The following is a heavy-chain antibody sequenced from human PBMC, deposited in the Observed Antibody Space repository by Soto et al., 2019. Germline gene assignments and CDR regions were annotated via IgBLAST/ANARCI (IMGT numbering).Heavy chain of an antibody. V-gene: IGHV3-23*01. CDR1: GFTFSSYA. CDR2: ISGSGGST. J-gene: IGHJ6*03. D-gene: IGHD6-25*01. Sequence: EVQLLESGGGLVQPGGSLRLSCAASGFTFSSYAMSWVRQAPGKGLEWVSAISGSGGSTYYADSVKGRFTISRDNSKNTLYLQMNSLRAEDTAVYYCAKSGDLRKVFVQVWQRRGPDYYYYMDVWGKGTTVTVSS. CDR3: AKSGDLRKVFVQVWQRRGPDYYYYMDV.